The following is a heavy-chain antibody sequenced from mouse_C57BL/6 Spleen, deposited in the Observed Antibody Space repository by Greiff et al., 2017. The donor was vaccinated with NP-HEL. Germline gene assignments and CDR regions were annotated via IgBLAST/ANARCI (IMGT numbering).Heavy chain of an antibody. Sequence: EVKLVESGGGLVKPGGSLKLSCAASGFTFSSYAMSWVRQTPEKRLEWVATISDGGSYTYYPDNVKGRFTISRDNAKNNLYLQMSHLKSEDTAMYYCARDRGTWYFDYWGQGTTLTVSS. V-gene: IGHV5-4*01. CDR1: GFTFSSYA. CDR2: ISDGGSYT. D-gene: IGHD3-1*01. CDR3: ARDRGTWYFDY. J-gene: IGHJ2*01.